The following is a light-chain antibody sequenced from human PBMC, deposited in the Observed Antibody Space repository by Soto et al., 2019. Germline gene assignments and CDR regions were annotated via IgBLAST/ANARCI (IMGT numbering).Light chain of an antibody. CDR2: DAS. V-gene: IGKV3-11*01. CDR1: QSLSSQ. CDR3: QQRSNWPLT. Sequence: EIVLTQSRATLSLSPEERATLSCRASQSLSSQLAWYQQKPGQAPRLLIHDASNRATGIPARFSGSGSATDLTLTISRLEPEDFAVYYCQQRSNWPLTFGGGTRVEIK. J-gene: IGKJ4*01.